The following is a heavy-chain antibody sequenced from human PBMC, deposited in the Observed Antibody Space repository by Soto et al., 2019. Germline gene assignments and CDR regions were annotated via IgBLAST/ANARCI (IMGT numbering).Heavy chain of an antibody. CDR1: GGTFSSYT. D-gene: IGHD6-6*01. CDR3: ARDWDSSSSRWFDP. CDR2: IIPILGIA. J-gene: IGHJ5*02. Sequence: SVKVSCKASGGTFSSYTISWVRQAPGRGLEWMGRIIPILGIANYAQKFQGRVTITADKSTSTAYMELSGLRSEDTAVYYCARDWDSSSSRWFDPWGQGTLVTVSS. V-gene: IGHV1-69*04.